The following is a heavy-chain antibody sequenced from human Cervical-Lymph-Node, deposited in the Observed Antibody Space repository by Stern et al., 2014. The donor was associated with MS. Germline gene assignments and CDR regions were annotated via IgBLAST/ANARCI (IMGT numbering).Heavy chain of an antibody. V-gene: IGHV4-59*11. CDR1: GGSISSHY. D-gene: IGHD6-13*01. CDR2: ISDSGST. J-gene: IGHJ4*01. CDR3: ARDPANSSTWYFDF. Sequence: QVQLQESGPGLVKPSETLYLTCTISGGSISSHYWTWIRQPPGKGLEWIGYISDSGSTVYNPSLLSRVTISADSSKNNFSLRLMSVAAADTAVYYCARDPANSSTWYFDFWGHGTPVIVSS.